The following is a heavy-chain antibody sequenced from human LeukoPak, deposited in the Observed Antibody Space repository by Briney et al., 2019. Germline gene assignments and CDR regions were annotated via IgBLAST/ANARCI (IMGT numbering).Heavy chain of an antibody. CDR2: IKQDGSEK. D-gene: IGHD6-19*01. V-gene: IGHV3-7*03. CDR1: GFTFSSYW. CDR3: AKGVAGLDY. J-gene: IGHJ4*02. Sequence: GGSLRLSCAASGFTFSSYWMSWVRQAPGKGLEWVANIKQDGSEKYYVDSVKGRFTISRDNAKNSLYLQMNSLRDEDTAAYYCAKGVAGLDYWGQGTLVTVSS.